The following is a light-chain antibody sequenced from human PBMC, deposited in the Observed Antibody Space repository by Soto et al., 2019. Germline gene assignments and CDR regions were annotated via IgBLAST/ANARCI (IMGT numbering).Light chain of an antibody. Sequence: EIVLTQSPGTLSLSPGETATLSWRASQTVNSDYLAWFQQRPGQAPRLLIFATSRRATDIPDRFSGSGSGTDFTFTISRLQPEDIATYYCQQYENLPTFGQGTRLEIK. J-gene: IGKJ5*01. CDR3: QQYENLPT. CDR2: ATS. V-gene: IGKV3-20*01. CDR1: QTVNSDY.